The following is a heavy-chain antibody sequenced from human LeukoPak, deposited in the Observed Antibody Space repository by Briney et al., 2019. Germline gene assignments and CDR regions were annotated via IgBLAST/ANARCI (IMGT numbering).Heavy chain of an antibody. J-gene: IGHJ4*02. CDR1: GYTFTSYY. Sequence: AASVKVSCKASGYTFTSYYMHWVRQAPGQGLEWMGIINPSGGSTSYAQKFQGRVTMTRDTSTSTVYMELSSLRSEDTAVYYCARGRGRGEWLRFGFDYWGQGTLVTVSS. CDR2: INPSGGST. V-gene: IGHV1-46*01. CDR3: ARGRGRGEWLRFGFDY. D-gene: IGHD5-12*01.